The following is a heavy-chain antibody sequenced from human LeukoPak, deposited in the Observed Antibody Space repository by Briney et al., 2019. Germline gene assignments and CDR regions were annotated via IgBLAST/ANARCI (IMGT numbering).Heavy chain of an antibody. CDR2: MNPNSDNT. D-gene: IGHD3-3*01. CDR1: GYTFTSYD. CDR3: ARGRPRISYYDFWSGYYQYFDY. V-gene: IGHV1-8*01. Sequence: ASENVSCKASGYTFTSYDINWVRQATGQGLEWMGWMNPNSDNTGYVQKFQGRVTMTRNTSINTAYMELSSLRSEDTAVYYCARGRPRISYYDFWSGYYQYFDYWGQGTLVTVSS. J-gene: IGHJ4*02.